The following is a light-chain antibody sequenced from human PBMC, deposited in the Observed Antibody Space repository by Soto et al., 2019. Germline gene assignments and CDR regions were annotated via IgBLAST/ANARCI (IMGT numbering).Light chain of an antibody. J-gene: IGKJ4*01. CDR2: DIS. CDR1: QSVSSN. V-gene: IGKV3D-15*01. Sequence: EIVLTQSPATLSFSPGERATLSCRASQSVSSNLAWYQQKPGQAPSLLIYDISARATGIPTRFSGSGSGTEFTLTISSLQSEDFAVYYCQQYNGWPLTFGGGTKVDIK. CDR3: QQYNGWPLT.